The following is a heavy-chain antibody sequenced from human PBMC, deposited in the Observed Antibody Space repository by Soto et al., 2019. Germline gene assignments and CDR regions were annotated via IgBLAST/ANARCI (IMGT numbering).Heavy chain of an antibody. CDR2: MKPNSGNK. CDR1: GYTFTRYD. J-gene: IGHJ6*02. V-gene: IGHV1-8*01. Sequence: QVQLVQPGTEVKKPGASVKVSCRASGYTFTRYDINWVRQATGQGLVWMGWMKPNSGNKGYAQKFQGRDTMTRNTAISTAYMVLSSLRSEDTAVDYCAREKTSYGMDVWGQGTTVTVSS. CDR3: AREKTSYGMDV.